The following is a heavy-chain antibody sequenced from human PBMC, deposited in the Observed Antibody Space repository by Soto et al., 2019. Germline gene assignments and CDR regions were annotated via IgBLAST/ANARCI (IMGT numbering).Heavy chain of an antibody. CDR1: GFTFSSYS. CDR3: ARDGYDSSGYCDY. V-gene: IGHV3-21*01. D-gene: IGHD3-22*01. J-gene: IGHJ4*02. Sequence: GGSLRLSCAASGFTFSSYSMNWVRQAPGKGLEWVSSISSSSSYIYYADSVKGRFTISRDNAKNSLYLQMNSLRAEDTAVYYCARDGYDSSGYCDYWGQGTLVTVSS. CDR2: ISSSSSYI.